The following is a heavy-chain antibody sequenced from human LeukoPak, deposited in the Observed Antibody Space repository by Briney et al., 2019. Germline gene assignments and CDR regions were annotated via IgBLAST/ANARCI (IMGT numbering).Heavy chain of an antibody. CDR2: IYSDGNT. CDR3: ARLLSTARKWAWYFDL. D-gene: IGHD5/OR15-5a*01. CDR1: GFIVSNNY. V-gene: IGHV3-66*04. J-gene: IGHJ2*01. Sequence: GGSQTLSCAPSGFIVSNNYASWARHAPRGGREWVTFIYSDGNTNNPNFAKGTFPIPKKNSQNHLYFQINNLRPEEPDFYYFARLLSTARKWAWYFDLWGRGTLVTVSS.